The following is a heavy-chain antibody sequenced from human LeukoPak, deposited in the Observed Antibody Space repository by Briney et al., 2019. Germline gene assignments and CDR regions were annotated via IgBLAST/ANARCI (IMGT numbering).Heavy chain of an antibody. Sequence: GESLKISCKGSGYSFTSYWIGWVRQMPGKGLEWMGIIYPGDSDTRYSPSFQGQVTISADKSISTAYLQWSSLEASDTAMYYCARRIATGYCSGGSCYAFDYWGQGTLVTVSS. CDR1: GYSFTSYW. D-gene: IGHD2-15*01. CDR2: IYPGDSDT. CDR3: ARRIATGYCSGGSCYAFDY. J-gene: IGHJ4*02. V-gene: IGHV5-51*01.